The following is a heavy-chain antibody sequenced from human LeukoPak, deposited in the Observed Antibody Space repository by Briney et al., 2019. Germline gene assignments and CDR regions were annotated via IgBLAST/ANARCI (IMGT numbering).Heavy chain of an antibody. CDR1: GFTFSTYA. CDR2: ISYDGRNI. CDR3: ATDRPPLDY. J-gene: IGHJ4*02. V-gene: IGHV3-30*01. Sequence: GGSLRLSSAASGFTFSTYAMHWVRQAPGKGLEWLTLISYDGRNIQYADSVKGRFTISRDNSRNTLYLQMNDLRPEDTAVYYCATDRPPLDYWGQGTLVTVSS.